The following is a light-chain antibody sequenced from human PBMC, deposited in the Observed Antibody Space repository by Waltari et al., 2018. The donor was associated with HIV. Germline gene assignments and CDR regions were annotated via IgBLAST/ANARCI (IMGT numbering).Light chain of an antibody. CDR3: RSYTGSSTRRPYV. CDR1: SSDVGSYNL. CDR2: EGS. J-gene: IGLJ1*01. V-gene: IGLV2-23*01. Sequence: QSALTQPASVSGSPGQSITISCTGTSSDVGSYNLVSWYQQHPGKAPKVMIYEGSKRPSGVSNRFSGSKSGNTASLTISGLQAEDEADYYCRSYTGSSTRRPYVFGTGTKVTVL.